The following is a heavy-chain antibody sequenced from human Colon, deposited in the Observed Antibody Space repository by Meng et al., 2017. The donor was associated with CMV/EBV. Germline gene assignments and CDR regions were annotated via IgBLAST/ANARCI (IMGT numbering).Heavy chain of an antibody. D-gene: IGHD3-16*01. Sequence: SETLSLTCTVSGGSVSSGSYYWSWIRQPPGKGLEWIGYIYYSGSTNYNPSLKSRVTISVDTSTNQFSLKLSSVTAADTAVYYCARDGVSDYYYYGMDVWGQGTTVTVSS. CDR3: ARDGVSDYYYYGMDV. CDR2: IYYSGST. V-gene: IGHV4-61*01. CDR1: GGSVSSGSYY. J-gene: IGHJ6*02.